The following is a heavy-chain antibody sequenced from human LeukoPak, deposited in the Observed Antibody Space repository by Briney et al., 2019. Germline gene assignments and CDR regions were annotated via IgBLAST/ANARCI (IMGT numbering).Heavy chain of an antibody. CDR3: ARAVYDSSGTFDY. D-gene: IGHD3-22*01. CDR2: ISSSSTYI. Sequence: GGSLRLSCAASGFTFSSYSMNWVRQAPGKGLEWVSSISSSSTYIYYADSVQGRFTISRDNANNSLYLQMNSLRADDTAVYYCARAVYDSSGTFDYWGQGTLVTVSS. J-gene: IGHJ4*02. CDR1: GFTFSSYS. V-gene: IGHV3-21*01.